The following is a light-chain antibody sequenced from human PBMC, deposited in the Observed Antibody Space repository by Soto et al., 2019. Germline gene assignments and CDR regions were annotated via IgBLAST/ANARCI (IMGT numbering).Light chain of an antibody. J-gene: IGKJ1*01. Sequence: DIVLTQSPATLSLSPGERSSLSCRASQSVSSSCLGWYQQKPGQAPRLVIYGASNRASGIPDRFSGSGSGTDFTLTISSLQPEDFAVYYCQHYGYPQWTFGQGTKVDIK. CDR1: QSVSSSC. CDR3: QHYGYPQWT. V-gene: IGKV3-20*01. CDR2: GAS.